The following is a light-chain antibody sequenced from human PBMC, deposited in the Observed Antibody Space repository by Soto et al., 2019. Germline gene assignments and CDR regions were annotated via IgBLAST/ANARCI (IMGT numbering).Light chain of an antibody. Sequence: QSALTQPASVSGSPGQSITISCTGTSSDVGSHNLVSWYQQHPGQAPKLMIYEVSTRPLGVSARVSASKTGNTASLTISGLQAEDDADYYCCSYGGSRAVFGGGTQLTVL. V-gene: IGLV2-23*02. CDR1: SSDVGSHNL. CDR2: EVS. J-gene: IGLJ7*01. CDR3: CSYGGSRAV.